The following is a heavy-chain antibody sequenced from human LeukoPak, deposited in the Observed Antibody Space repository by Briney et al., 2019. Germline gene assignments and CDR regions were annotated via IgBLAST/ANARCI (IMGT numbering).Heavy chain of an antibody. V-gene: IGHV3-30*01. D-gene: IGHD3-10*01. CDR1: GFSFSNYA. Sequence: GGSLRLSCAASGFSFSNYAMHWVRQAPGKGLEWVSLISSGGTYEYYADSVKGRFTISRDNSKNTLYLQLNSLRAEDTAVYYCARDSTYYYDSGSSGPHYFDNWGQGTLVTVSS. CDR3: ARDSTYYYDSGSSGPHYFDN. CDR2: ISSGGTYE. J-gene: IGHJ4*02.